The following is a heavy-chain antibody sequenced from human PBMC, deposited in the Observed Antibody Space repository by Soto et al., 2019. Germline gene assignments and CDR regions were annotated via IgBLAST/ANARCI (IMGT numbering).Heavy chain of an antibody. CDR3: ASGGAGSGPFTWELPDH. Sequence: SVKGSCKALGNTFTYRYLHWGRHAPGQALEWMGWITPFSGDVHYAQKFQERVTITRDRSINTAYMQMSSLRSEDTAMYFCASGGAGSGPFTWELPDHWGQGTLVTVSS. CDR1: GNTFTYRY. J-gene: IGHJ4*02. D-gene: IGHD1-26*01. V-gene: IGHV1-45*02. CDR2: ITPFSGDV.